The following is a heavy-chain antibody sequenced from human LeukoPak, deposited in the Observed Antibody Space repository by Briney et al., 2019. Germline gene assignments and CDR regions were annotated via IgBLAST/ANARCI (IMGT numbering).Heavy chain of an antibody. CDR3: ARGGIAAAGQGNWFDP. CDR1: GGSISSYY. V-gene: IGHV4-4*09. Sequence: PSETLSLTCTVSGGSISSYYWSWIRQPPGKGLEWIGYIYTSGSTNYNPSLKSRVTISVDTSKNQFSLKLSSVTAADTAVYYCARGGIAAAGQGNWFDPWGQGTLVTVSS. CDR2: IYTSGST. D-gene: IGHD6-13*01. J-gene: IGHJ5*02.